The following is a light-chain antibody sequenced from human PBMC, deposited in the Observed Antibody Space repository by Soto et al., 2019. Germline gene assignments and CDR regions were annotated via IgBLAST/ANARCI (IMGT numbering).Light chain of an antibody. CDR1: QDIRKF. V-gene: IGKV1-27*01. CDR3: QKYDRAPAA. CDR2: AAS. Sequence: DIQVTQSPSSLSESAGDRITITCRASQDIRKFLAWYQQKPGKVPHLQIYAASTLRPGVPSRFSGNASGTNFTLTIASLQPEDVATYYCQKYDRAPAAFGQGTKVDIK. J-gene: IGKJ1*01.